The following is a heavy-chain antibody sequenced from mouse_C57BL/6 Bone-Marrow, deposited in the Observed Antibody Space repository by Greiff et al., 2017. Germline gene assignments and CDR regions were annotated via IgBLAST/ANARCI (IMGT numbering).Heavy chain of an antibody. D-gene: IGHD2-3*01. CDR1: GYTFTSYW. CDR3: APMSRYYFDY. V-gene: IGHV1-55*01. CDR2: INPGNGGT. Sequence: VQLQQPGAELVKPGASVKMSCKASGYTFTSYWMTWVKQRPGQGLEWIGDINPGNGGTNYKEKFKGKATLTVDTSSSTAYMQLGSLTSEDAAVYYYAPMSRYYFDYWGQGTTLTVSS. J-gene: IGHJ2*01.